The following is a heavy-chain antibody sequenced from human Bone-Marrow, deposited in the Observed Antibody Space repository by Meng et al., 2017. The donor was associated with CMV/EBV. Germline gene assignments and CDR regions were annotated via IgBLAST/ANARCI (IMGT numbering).Heavy chain of an antibody. CDR3: AKGFDARRYYYGMDV. D-gene: IGHD6-6*01. CDR1: GSTFSSYA. J-gene: IGHJ6*02. V-gene: IGHV3-23*03. CDR2: IYSGGTNT. Sequence: GESLKISCAASGSTFSSYAMSWVRQIPGKGLEWISLIYSGGTNTYYADSVKGRFTISRDNSKNTLYLQMNSPRAEDTAVYYCAKGFDARRYYYGMDVWGQGTMVTVSS.